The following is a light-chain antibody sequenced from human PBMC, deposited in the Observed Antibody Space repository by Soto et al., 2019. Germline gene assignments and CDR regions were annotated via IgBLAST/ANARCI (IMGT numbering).Light chain of an antibody. CDR3: QQNNKWPPVT. V-gene: IGKV3-15*01. J-gene: IGKJ4*01. Sequence: VVMTQSPATFSVSPGEGVTLSCRASQTISNDLAWYQQKPGQAPRLLIYGASTRATGVPARFSGGGSGTEFTLTISSLQSEDFAFYYCQQNNKWPPVTFGGGTKVDIK. CDR1: QTISND. CDR2: GAS.